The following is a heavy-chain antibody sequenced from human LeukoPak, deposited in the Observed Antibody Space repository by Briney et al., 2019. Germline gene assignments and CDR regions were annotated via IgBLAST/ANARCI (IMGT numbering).Heavy chain of an antibody. J-gene: IGHJ6*02. CDR3: ATQQLSIYYYYGMDV. D-gene: IGHD6-13*01. CDR1: GFTFSSYA. V-gene: IGHV3-23*01. Sequence: GGSLRLSCAASGFTFSSYAMSWVRQAPGKGLEWVSAISGSGGSTYYADSVKGRFTISRDNSKNTLYLQMNSLRAEDTAVYYCATQQLSIYYYYGMDVWGQGTTVTVSS. CDR2: ISGSGGST.